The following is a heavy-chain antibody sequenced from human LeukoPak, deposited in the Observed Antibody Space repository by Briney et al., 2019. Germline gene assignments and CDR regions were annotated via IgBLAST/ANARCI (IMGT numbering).Heavy chain of an antibody. CDR3: ARGSLYYDFWSGLLYYFDY. V-gene: IGHV4-61*02. CDR2: IYTSGST. CDR1: GGSISSGGYY. D-gene: IGHD3-3*01. J-gene: IGHJ4*02. Sequence: SETLSLTCTVSGGSISSGGYYWRWIRQPAGTGLEWIGRIYTSGSTNYNPSPKSRVTISVDTSKNQFSLQLNSVTPEDTAVYYCARGSLYYDFWSGLLYYFDYWGQGTLVTVSS.